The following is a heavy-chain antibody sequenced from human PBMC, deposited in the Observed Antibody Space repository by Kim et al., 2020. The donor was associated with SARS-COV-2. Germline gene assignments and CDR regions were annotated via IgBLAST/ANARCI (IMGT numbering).Heavy chain of an antibody. V-gene: IGHV4-39*01. CDR2: ILYTGST. J-gene: IGHJ4*02. CDR1: GYSISGSRDF. CDR3: ARHKRPQALGPDY. Sequence: SETLSLTCTVSGYSISGSRDFWGRIRQPPGKGLDWIGTILYTGSTYYTPSFKSRVTISVDTSKNQFSLKLTSVTAADTAVYYCARHKRPQALGPDYWGQGTLVTVSS.